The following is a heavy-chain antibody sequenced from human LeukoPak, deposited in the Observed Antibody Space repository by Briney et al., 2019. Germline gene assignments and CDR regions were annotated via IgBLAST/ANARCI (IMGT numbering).Heavy chain of an antibody. V-gene: IGHV3-21*01. Sequence: GGSLRLSCAASGFTFSSYCMNWVRQAPGKGLEWVSSTSSSSSYIYYADSVKGRFTISRDNAKNSLYLQMNSLRAEDTAIYYCATVVSDPRPYYYYGMDVWGQGTTVTVSS. D-gene: IGHD3-10*01. CDR2: TSSSSSYI. J-gene: IGHJ6*02. CDR3: ATVVSDPRPYYYYGMDV. CDR1: GFTFSSYC.